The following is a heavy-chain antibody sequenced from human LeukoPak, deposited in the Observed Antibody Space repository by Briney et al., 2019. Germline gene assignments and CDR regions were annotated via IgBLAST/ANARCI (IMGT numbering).Heavy chain of an antibody. D-gene: IGHD3-9*01. V-gene: IGHV3-74*01. CDR1: GFSFSGYW. CDR3: ARAGPDWRIDS. Sequence: GGSLRLSCAASGFSFSGYWMHWVRQAPGKGLVWVALINHDSTGPNYADSLKGRFSISRDNAKDTLYLQMKSLRAEDTAVYYCARAGPDWRIDSWGQGTLVTVSS. CDR2: INHDSTGP. J-gene: IGHJ4*02.